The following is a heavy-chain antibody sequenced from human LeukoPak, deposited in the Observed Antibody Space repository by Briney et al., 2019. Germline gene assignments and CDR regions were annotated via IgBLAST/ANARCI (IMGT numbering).Heavy chain of an antibody. CDR1: GFTFSRYG. D-gene: IGHD7-27*01. CDR3: AKAANWGSFDY. J-gene: IGHJ4*02. CDR2: ISYDGNGK. Sequence: GGSLRLSCAASGFTFSRYGMHWVRQAPGKGLEWVAVISYDGNGKYYADSVKGRFTISRDNSKNTLYLQMNSLRAEDTAVYYCAKAANWGSFDYWGQGTLVTVSS. V-gene: IGHV3-30*18.